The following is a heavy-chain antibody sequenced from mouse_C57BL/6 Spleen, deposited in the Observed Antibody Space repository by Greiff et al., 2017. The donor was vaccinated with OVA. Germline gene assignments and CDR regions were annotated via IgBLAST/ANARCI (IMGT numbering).Heavy chain of an antibody. D-gene: IGHD1-1*01. Sequence: EVQLQQSVAELVRPGASVKLSCTASGFNIKNTYMHWVKQRPEQGLEWIGRIVPANGNTKYAPKFQGKATITADTSSNTDYMQLSSLASEDTAIYYCARNSGSTYWYFDVWGTGTTVTVSS. CDR2: IVPANGNT. CDR3: ARNSGSTYWYFDV. J-gene: IGHJ1*03. CDR1: GFNIKNTY. V-gene: IGHV14-3*01.